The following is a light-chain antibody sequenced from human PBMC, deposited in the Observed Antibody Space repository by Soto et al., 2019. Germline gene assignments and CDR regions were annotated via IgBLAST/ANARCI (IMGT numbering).Light chain of an antibody. J-gene: IGKJ5*01. Sequence: EIVLTQSPATLSLSPGDRATLSCRASQSVSRSLTWYQQKPGQAPRLLIYDASTRATGIPPRFSGSGSGTEFTLTISSLEPEDFAIYYCQQRYNWPPITFGQGTRLEIK. CDR2: DAS. V-gene: IGKV3-11*01. CDR3: QQRYNWPPIT. CDR1: QSVSRS.